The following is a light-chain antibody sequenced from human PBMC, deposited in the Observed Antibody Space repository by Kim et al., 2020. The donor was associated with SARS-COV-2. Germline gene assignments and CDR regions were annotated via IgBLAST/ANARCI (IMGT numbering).Light chain of an antibody. Sequence: SYELTQPPSVSVAPGEAATIPCEGYKIGVKSVHWYQQRPGQAPLLVIYYDDDRPSGIPERFSGSNSGNTGTLTIDRVEAGDEADYYCQVWDRSSDHLVFGGGTQLTVL. V-gene: IGLV3-21*04. CDR1: KIGVKS. CDR3: QVWDRSSDHLV. CDR2: YDD. J-gene: IGLJ2*01.